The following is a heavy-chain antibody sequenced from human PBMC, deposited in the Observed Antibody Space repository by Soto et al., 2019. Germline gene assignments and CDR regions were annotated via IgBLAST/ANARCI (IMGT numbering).Heavy chain of an antibody. CDR3: ARTPLYSGSYSYYGMDV. J-gene: IGHJ6*02. Sequence: PGGSLRLSCAASGFTFSDHYMDWVRQAPGKGLEWVGRTRNKANSYTTEYAASVKGRFTISRDDSKNSLYLQMNSLKTEDTAVYYCARTPLYSGSYSYYGMDVWGQGTTVTVSS. CDR1: GFTFSDHY. CDR2: TRNKANSYTT. V-gene: IGHV3-72*01. D-gene: IGHD1-26*01.